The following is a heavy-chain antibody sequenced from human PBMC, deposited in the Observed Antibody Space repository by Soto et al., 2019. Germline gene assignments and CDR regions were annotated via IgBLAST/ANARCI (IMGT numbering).Heavy chain of an antibody. V-gene: IGHV3-33*01. J-gene: IGHJ4*02. CDR2: IWYDGGLK. CDR1: GFTFSRYG. Sequence: QVQLVESGGGVVQPGRSLRLSCAASGFTFSRYGMHWVRQIPGKGLDWVAVIWYDGGLKYYADSVQGRFTISRDNSKNMVYLQMNNLRADDTAVYYCAREISRGRNWDYWGQGTLVTVSS. CDR3: AREISRGRNWDY. D-gene: IGHD1-26*01.